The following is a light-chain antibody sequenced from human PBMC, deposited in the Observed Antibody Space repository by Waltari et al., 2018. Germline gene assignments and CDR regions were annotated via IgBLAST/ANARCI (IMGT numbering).Light chain of an antibody. CDR1: QSVSKY. CDR3: QKYVNIPAT. V-gene: IGKV3-20*01. Sequence: EIVLTQSPGTLSLSPGERATLSCRASQSVSKYLALYQQRPGQAPRLLIYDASIRATGIPDRFSGSGSGTDFSLTISRLEPEDFAVYYCQKYVNIPATFGQGTKVEIK. J-gene: IGKJ1*01. CDR2: DAS.